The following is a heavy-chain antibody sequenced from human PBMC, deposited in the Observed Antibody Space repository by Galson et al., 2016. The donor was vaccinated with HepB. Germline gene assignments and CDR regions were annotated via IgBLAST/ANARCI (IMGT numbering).Heavy chain of an antibody. CDR2: IGHAGNAI. D-gene: IGHD3-3*02. Sequence: SLRLSCAASGFPFYLWGMHWLRQAPGKGLEWLAIIGHAGNAIMYADSVKGRFTISRDNSKNTLYLQMDMLRVEDTAVYYCARDLQSHFFDYWGRGVLVTVSS. CDR3: ARDLQSHFFDY. CDR1: GFPFYLWG. J-gene: IGHJ4*02. V-gene: IGHV3-33*01.